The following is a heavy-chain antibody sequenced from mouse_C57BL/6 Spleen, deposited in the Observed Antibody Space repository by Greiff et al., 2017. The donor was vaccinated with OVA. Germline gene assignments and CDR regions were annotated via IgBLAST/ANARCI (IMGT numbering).Heavy chain of an antibody. CDR1: GFTFTDYY. CDR3: ATAIYYDSFFDY. D-gene: IGHD2-4*01. CDR2: IRNKANGYTT. J-gene: IGHJ2*01. Sequence: EVMLVESGGGLVQPGGSLSLSCAASGFTFTDYYMSWVRQPPGKALEWLGFIRNKANGYTTEYSASVKGRFTISRDNSQSILYLQMNALRAEDSATYYCATAIYYDSFFDYWGQGTTLTVSS. V-gene: IGHV7-3*01.